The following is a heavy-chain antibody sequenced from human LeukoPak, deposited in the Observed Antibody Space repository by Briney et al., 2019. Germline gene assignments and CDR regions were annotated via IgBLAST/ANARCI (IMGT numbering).Heavy chain of an antibody. CDR2: ISKDGSNE. V-gene: IGHV3-30*15. J-gene: IGHJ4*02. Sequence: GGSLRLSCAASGFTFSSYALYWVRQAPGKGLEWVALISKDGSNEDHADSVKGRFTISRDKSKDTLYLQMSSLRPEDTAVYYCAREAYYGSGRSRQPSPVWGQGTPVTVSS. CDR1: GFTFSSYA. D-gene: IGHD3-10*01. CDR3: AREAYYGSGRSRQPSPV.